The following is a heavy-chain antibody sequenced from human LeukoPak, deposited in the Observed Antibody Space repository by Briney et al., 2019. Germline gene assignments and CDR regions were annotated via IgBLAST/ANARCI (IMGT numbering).Heavy chain of an antibody. J-gene: IGHJ4*02. Sequence: KPSETLSLTCTVSGGSVSSGSYYWSWIRQPPGKGLEWIRYIYYSGSTNYNPSLKSRVTISVDTSKNQFSLKLSSVTAADTAVYYCARWLQHEDYFDYWGQGTLVTVSS. D-gene: IGHD5-24*01. CDR1: GGSVSSGSYY. V-gene: IGHV4-61*01. CDR3: ARWLQHEDYFDY. CDR2: IYYSGST.